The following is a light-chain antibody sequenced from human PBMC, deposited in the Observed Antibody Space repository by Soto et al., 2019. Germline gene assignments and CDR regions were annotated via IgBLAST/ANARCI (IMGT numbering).Light chain of an antibody. CDR3: RVWDSSSDHVV. Sequence: SYELTQPPSVSVAPGKTARITCGGHNIEDKSVHWYQQKPGQAPVLVIYYNSDRPSRIFERFSGSNSGNTATLTISRVEAGDEADYYCRVWDSSSDHVVFGGGTKLTVL. V-gene: IGLV3-21*04. CDR2: YNS. CDR1: NIEDKS. J-gene: IGLJ2*01.